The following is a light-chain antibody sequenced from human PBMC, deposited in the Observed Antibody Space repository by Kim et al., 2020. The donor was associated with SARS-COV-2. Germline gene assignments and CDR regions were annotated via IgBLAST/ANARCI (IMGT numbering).Light chain of an antibody. CDR3: QQYNDWPFT. Sequence: EIEMTQSPSSLSVSLGDRATISCRASHDVYSYLTWFQQKPGKAPRLLIYSASTWNTGLPGRFSGSGYGTEFTLTISSLQSEDFATYYCQQYNDWPFTFGGGTRVEIK. CDR2: SAS. CDR1: HDVYSY. J-gene: IGKJ4*01. V-gene: IGKV3-15*01.